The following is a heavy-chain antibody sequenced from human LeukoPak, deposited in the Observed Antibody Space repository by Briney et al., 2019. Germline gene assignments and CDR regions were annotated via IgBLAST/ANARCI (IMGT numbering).Heavy chain of an antibody. D-gene: IGHD5-24*01. CDR1: GYTFTVNH. Sequence: ASVKVPCKGSGYTFTVNHVHWVRQAPGQGLEWMGIINPSGGSTSYAQKFQGRVTMTRDTSTSTVYMELSSLRSEDTAVYYCARDTIYGYSDYWGQGTLVTVSS. V-gene: IGHV1-46*01. J-gene: IGHJ4*02. CDR3: ARDTIYGYSDY. CDR2: INPSGGST.